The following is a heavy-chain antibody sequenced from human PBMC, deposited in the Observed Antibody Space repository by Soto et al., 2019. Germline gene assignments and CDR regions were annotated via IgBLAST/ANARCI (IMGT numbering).Heavy chain of an antibody. V-gene: IGHV1-18*01. CDR1: GYAFSSYA. CDR2: TSVYNSNT. Sequence: GASVKVSCKASGYAFSSYAMHWVRQAPGQRLEWMGWTSVYNSNTNNAQKLQGRVTLTTDTSTSTAYMELRSLRTDDTAVYFCARGGQWDFLSDYWGQGTLVTVSS. J-gene: IGHJ4*02. D-gene: IGHD1-26*01. CDR3: ARGGQWDFLSDY.